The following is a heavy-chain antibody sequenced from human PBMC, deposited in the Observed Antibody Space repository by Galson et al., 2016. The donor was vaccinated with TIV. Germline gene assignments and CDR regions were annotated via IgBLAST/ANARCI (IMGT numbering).Heavy chain of an antibody. Sequence: SVKVSCKASGGIFRNFAITWVRQAPGQGLEWMGVILPIFGTTNYARKFQGRVTITADEPAMTAYMELSSLRSDDTAVYYCTRSTYSNYAPRGGYYFDFWGQGTLVTVSS. D-gene: IGHD4-11*01. V-gene: IGHV1-69*13. CDR3: TRSTYSNYAPRGGYYFDF. CDR2: ILPIFGTT. J-gene: IGHJ4*02. CDR1: GGIFRNFA.